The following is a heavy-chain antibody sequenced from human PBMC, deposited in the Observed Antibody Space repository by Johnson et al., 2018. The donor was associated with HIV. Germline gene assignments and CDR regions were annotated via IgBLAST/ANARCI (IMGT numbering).Heavy chain of an antibody. V-gene: IGHV3-30*03. J-gene: IGHJ3*02. Sequence: QVQLVESGGGLVKPGKSLTLSCVGSGLSFSNFGIHWVRQAPGKGPEWVAVISYDESNKDYADSVKGRFTISRDNSKNTMYLQMNSLRAEDTAVYYWARLTWDQNRGWDAFDIWGQGTMVTVSS. CDR1: GLSFSNFG. CDR2: ISYDESNK. CDR3: ARLTWDQNRGWDAFDI. D-gene: IGHD1-26*01.